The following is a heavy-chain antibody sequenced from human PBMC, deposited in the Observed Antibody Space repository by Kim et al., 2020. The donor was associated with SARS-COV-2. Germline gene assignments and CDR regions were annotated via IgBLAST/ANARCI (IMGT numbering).Heavy chain of an antibody. D-gene: IGHD3-10*01. V-gene: IGHV3-23*01. CDR2: ISGSGGST. CDR3: AKDVSNYYGSGNLGAFDI. CDR1: GFTFSSYA. Sequence: GGSLRLSCAASGFTFSSYAMSWVRQAPGKGLEWVSAISGSGGSTYYADSVKGRFTISRDNSKNTLYLQMNSLRAEDTAVYYCAKDVSNYYGSGNLGAFDIWGQGTMVTVSS. J-gene: IGHJ3*02.